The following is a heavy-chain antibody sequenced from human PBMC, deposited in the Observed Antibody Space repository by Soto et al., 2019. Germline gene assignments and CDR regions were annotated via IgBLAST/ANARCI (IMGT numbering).Heavy chain of an antibody. CDR3: ARDRDSYDNSGYSYYFNY. Sequence: ASVKVSCKASGYTFADYYIHWVRQAPRHGLEWMGWINPNTGGTHYAQKFQGRVTITRDTSIRTAYMQLSSLRSDDTAVYYCARDRDSYDNSGYSYYFNYWGQGTLVTVSS. D-gene: IGHD3-22*01. V-gene: IGHV1-2*02. J-gene: IGHJ4*02. CDR1: GYTFADYY. CDR2: INPNTGGT.